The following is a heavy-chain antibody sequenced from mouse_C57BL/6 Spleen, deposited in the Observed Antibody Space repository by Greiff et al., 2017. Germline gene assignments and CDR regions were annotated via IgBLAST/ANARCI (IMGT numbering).Heavy chain of an antibody. V-gene: IGHV1-50*01. CDR3: ATIITTVVATNYFDY. J-gene: IGHJ2*01. Sequence: VQLQQPGAELVKPGASVKLSCKASGYTFTSYWMQWVKQRPGQGLEWIGEIDPSDSYTNYNQKFKGKATLTVDTSSSTAYMQLSSLTSEDSAVYYCATIITTVVATNYFDYWGQGTTLTVSS. CDR1: GYTFTSYW. CDR2: IDPSDSYT. D-gene: IGHD1-1*01.